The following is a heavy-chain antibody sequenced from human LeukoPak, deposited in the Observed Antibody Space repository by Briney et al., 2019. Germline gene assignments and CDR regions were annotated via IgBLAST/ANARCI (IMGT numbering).Heavy chain of an antibody. Sequence: SETLSLTCTVSGGSISSGSYYWSWIRQPAGKGLEWIGRIYTSGSTNYNPSLKSRVTISVDTSKNQFSLKLSSVTAADTAVYYCAREGSAFDIWGQGTMVTVSS. J-gene: IGHJ3*02. CDR2: IYTSGST. CDR1: GGSISSGSYY. CDR3: AREGSAFDI. V-gene: IGHV4-61*02.